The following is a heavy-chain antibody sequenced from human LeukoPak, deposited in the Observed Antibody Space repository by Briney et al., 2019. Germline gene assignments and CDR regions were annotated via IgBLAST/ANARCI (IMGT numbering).Heavy chain of an antibody. CDR2: IIPIFGTA. Sequence: SVKVSCKASGGTFSSYAISWVRPAPGQGLEWRGGIIPIFGTADYAQKFQGRVTITADESTSTAYMELSSLRSEDTAVYYCARDSCSGGSCFNDYWGQGTLVTVSS. CDR3: ARDSCSGGSCFNDY. CDR1: GGTFSSYA. V-gene: IGHV1-69*01. J-gene: IGHJ4*02. D-gene: IGHD2-15*01.